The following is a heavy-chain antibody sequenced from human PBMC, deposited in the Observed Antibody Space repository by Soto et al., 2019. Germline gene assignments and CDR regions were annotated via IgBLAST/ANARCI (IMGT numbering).Heavy chain of an antibody. Sequence: QVQLVESGGGVVQPGRSLRLSCAASGFTFSSYGMHWVRQAPGKGLEWVAVISYDGSNKYYADSVKGRFTISRDNSKNTLYLQMNSLRAEDTAVYYCAKDGLGVTGDPTFDCWGQGTLVTVSS. V-gene: IGHV3-30*18. CDR2: ISYDGSNK. CDR1: GFTFSSYG. CDR3: AKDGLGVTGDPTFDC. J-gene: IGHJ4*02. D-gene: IGHD7-27*01.